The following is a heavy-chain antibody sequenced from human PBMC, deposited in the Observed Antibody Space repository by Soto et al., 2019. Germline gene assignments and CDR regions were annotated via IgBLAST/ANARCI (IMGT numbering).Heavy chain of an antibody. CDR2: ISSSSDYI. Sequence: PGWSLRLSCSASVFTFSLSSMNWFRQAPGKGLEWVSSISSSSDYIYYADSVKGRFTVSRDNAKNALYLQMNSLRAEDTAVYYCARDGSGWSRDCWGQGTLVTVSS. V-gene: IGHV3-21*01. D-gene: IGHD6-19*01. CDR3: ARDGSGWSRDC. J-gene: IGHJ4*02. CDR1: VFTFSLSS.